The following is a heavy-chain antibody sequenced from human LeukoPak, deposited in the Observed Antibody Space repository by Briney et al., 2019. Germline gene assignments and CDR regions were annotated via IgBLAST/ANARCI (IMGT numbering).Heavy chain of an antibody. CDR3: ARDCSSTSCYAGSAFDI. CDR2: ISAYNGNT. D-gene: IGHD2-2*01. J-gene: IGHJ3*02. Sequence: ASVKISCKASGYTFPSYGISWVRQAPGQGLEWMGWISAYNGNTNYAQKLQGRVTMTTDTSTSTAYMELRSLRSDDTAVYYCARDCSSTSCYAGSAFDIWGQGTMVTVSS. V-gene: IGHV1-18*01. CDR1: GYTFPSYG.